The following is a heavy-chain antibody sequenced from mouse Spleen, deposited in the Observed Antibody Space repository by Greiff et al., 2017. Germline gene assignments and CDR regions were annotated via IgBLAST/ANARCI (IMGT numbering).Heavy chain of an antibody. J-gene: IGHJ2*01. CDR1: GFTFSSYA. Sequence: DVKLVESGGGLVKPGGSLKLSCAASGFTFSSYAMSWVRQTPEKRLEWVATISDGGSYTYYPDNVKGRFTISRDNAKNNLYLQMSHLKSEDTAMYYCARGEPLSLFDYWGQGTTLTVSS. D-gene: IGHD2-3*01. CDR2: ISDGGSYT. V-gene: IGHV5-4*03. CDR3: ARGEPLSLFDY.